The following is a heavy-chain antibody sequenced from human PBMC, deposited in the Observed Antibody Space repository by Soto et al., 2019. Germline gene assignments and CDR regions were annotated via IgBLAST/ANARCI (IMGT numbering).Heavy chain of an antibody. CDR2: VYISVST. J-gene: IGHJ3*02. D-gene: IGHD6-19*01. CDR1: VGSISTYY. CDR3: ERGGRDGCDI. Sequence: QVQLQESGPGLVKPSETLSLTCTVSVGSISTYYWNWIRQSAGKGLEWIGRVYISVSTNYHPSLKCRVAMSVDTSNNQFSLKVTSVTAADTAVYYCERGGRDGCDIWGQGTIVTVSS. V-gene: IGHV4-4*07.